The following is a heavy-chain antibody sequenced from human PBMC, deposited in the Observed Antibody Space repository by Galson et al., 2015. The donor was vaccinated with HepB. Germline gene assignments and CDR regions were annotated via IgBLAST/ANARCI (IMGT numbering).Heavy chain of an antibody. CDR1: GGTFSSYA. V-gene: IGHV1-69*06. CDR2: IIPIFGTA. D-gene: IGHD3-10*01. J-gene: IGHJ4*02. CDR3: ARSYYGSGSYLKRTGIYYFDY. Sequence: SVKVSCKASGGTFSSYAISWVRQAPGQGLEWMGGIIPIFGTANYAQKFQGRVTITANKSTSTAYMELSSLRSEDTAVYYCARSYYGSGSYLKRTGIYYFDYWGQGTLVTVSS.